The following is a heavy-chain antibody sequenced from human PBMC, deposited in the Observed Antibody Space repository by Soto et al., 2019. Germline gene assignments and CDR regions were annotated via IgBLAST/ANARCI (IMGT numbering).Heavy chain of an antibody. V-gene: IGHV3-30-3*01. CDR1: GFTFSNYA. Sequence: QVQLVESGGGVVQPGRSLRVSCAASGFTFSNYAMHWVRQAPGKGLEWVAVVSYDGSKQFYADSVEGRFTISRDSSKSTLYLHMDNLRDEDTAVYYCARDRVYYYDNSCYYNFDYWGQGTLVTVSS. D-gene: IGHD3-22*01. CDR3: ARDRVYYYDNSCYYNFDY. J-gene: IGHJ4*02. CDR2: VSYDGSKQ.